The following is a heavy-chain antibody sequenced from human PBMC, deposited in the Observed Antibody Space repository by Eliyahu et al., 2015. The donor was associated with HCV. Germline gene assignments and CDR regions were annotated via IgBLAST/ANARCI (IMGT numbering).Heavy chain of an antibody. CDR3: ARGGGYDPFDY. Sequence: QVQLQESGPGLVKPSETLSLTCAVSGYSISSGYYWGWIRQPPGKGLEWIGGIYHSGSTYYNPSLKSRVTISVDTSKNQFSLKLSSVTAADTAVYYCARGGGYDPFDYWGQGTLVTVSS. V-gene: IGHV4-38-2*01. CDR1: GYSISSGYY. CDR2: IYHSGST. D-gene: IGHD5-12*01. J-gene: IGHJ4*02.